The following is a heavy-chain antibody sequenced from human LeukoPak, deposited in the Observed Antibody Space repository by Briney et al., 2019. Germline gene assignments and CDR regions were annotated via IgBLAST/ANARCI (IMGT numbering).Heavy chain of an antibody. CDR1: GFTFSIYS. Sequence: GGSLRLSCAASGFTFSIYSMNWVRQAPGRGREWVSYISSSGSLIHDSDSVKGRFTISRDNAKKSLYLQMNTLRAADTAVYYCVRVGIANTDDNWFDSWGQGTLVTVSS. J-gene: IGHJ5*01. V-gene: IGHV3-48*01. CDR3: VRVGIANTDDNWFDS. D-gene: IGHD2-21*01. CDR2: ISSSGSLI.